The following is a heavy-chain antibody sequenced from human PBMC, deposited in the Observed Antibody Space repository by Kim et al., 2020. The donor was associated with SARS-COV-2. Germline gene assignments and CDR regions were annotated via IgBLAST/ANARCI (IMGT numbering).Heavy chain of an antibody. J-gene: IGHJ6*02. CDR3: ARDGYSYPAV. CDR1: GGSISSGGYY. Sequence: SETLSLTCTVSGGSISSGGYYWSWIRQHPGKGLEWIGYIYYSGSTYYNPSLKSRVTISVDTSKNQFSLKLSSVTAADTAVYYCARDGYSYPAVWGQGTTVTVSS. CDR2: IYYSGST. V-gene: IGHV4-31*03. D-gene: IGHD5-18*01.